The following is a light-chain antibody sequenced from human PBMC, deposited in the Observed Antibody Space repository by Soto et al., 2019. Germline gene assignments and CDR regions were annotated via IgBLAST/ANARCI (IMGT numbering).Light chain of an antibody. J-gene: IGKJ4*01. V-gene: IGKV3-20*01. Sequence: EILLTQSPGTLSLSPGERATLSCRASQSVNNRYLAWYQQIAGQAHRLVIFGASSRATGIPDRFIGSGSATAFFPPISRLEPAEVSVSYCQQHSRSPGVTFGGGTKVEIK. CDR1: QSVNNRY. CDR3: QQHSRSPGVT. CDR2: GAS.